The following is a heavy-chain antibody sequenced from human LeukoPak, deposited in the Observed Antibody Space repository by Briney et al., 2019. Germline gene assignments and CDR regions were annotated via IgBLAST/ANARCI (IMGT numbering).Heavy chain of an antibody. V-gene: IGHV3-30*02. Sequence: PGGSLRLSCAASGFTFSSYGMHWVRQAPGKGLEWVAFIRYDGSNKYDADSVRGRFTISRDNSKNTLYLQMNSLRAEDTAVYYCAKDEVRGQLWLPYFDYWGQGTLVTVSS. J-gene: IGHJ4*02. CDR1: GFTFSSYG. D-gene: IGHD5-18*01. CDR2: IRYDGSNK. CDR3: AKDEVRGQLWLPYFDY.